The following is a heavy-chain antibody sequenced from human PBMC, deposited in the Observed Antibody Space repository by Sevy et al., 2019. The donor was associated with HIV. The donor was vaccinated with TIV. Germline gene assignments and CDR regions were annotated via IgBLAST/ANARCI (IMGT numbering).Heavy chain of an antibody. Sequence: GGSLRFSCAASGFTFSNAWMSWVRQAPGKGLEWVGRIKSKTDGGTTDYAAPVKGRFTISRDDSKNTLYLQMNSLKTEDTAVYYCTTDTAYCGGDCYSDAFDIWGQGTMVTVSS. CDR3: TTDTAYCGGDCYSDAFDI. CDR1: GFTFSNAW. V-gene: IGHV3-15*01. D-gene: IGHD2-21*02. CDR2: IKSKTDGGTT. J-gene: IGHJ3*02.